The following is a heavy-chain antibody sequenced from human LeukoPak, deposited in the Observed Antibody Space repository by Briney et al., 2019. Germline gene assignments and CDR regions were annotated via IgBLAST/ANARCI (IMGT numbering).Heavy chain of an antibody. Sequence: SETLSLTCTVSGVSVSNNYWSWIRQPPGKGLEWIGEINHSGSTNYNPSLKSRVTISVDTSKNQFSLKLSSVTAADTAVYYCARGPPGQTGTPEYFDYWGQGTLVTVSS. CDR1: GVSVSNNY. CDR3: ARGPPGQTGTPEYFDY. CDR2: INHSGST. V-gene: IGHV4-34*01. J-gene: IGHJ4*02. D-gene: IGHD1/OR15-1a*01.